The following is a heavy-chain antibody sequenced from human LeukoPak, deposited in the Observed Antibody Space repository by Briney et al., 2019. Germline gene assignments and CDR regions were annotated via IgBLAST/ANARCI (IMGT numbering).Heavy chain of an antibody. CDR2: MSFDGNNK. D-gene: IGHD2-2*01. CDR1: GFTFNNYG. V-gene: IGHV3-30*03. CDR3: TSICSSSSCYLDY. J-gene: IGHJ4*02. Sequence: GGSLRLSCADSGFTFNNYGMHWVRQAPGKGLEWVAVMSFDGNNKYYADSVKGRFTISRDNSRNTLYLQMNSLRVEDTAVYYCTSICSSSSCYLDYWGQGTLVTVSS.